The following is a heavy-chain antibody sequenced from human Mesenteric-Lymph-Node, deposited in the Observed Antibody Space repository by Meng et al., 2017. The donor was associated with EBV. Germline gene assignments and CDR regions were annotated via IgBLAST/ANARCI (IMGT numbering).Heavy chain of an antibody. CDR1: GFTFSDYY. J-gene: IGHJ4*02. Sequence: QVQLVEVGGGWVKPGGSLRLACAASGFTFSDYYMNWIRQAPGKGLEWLSYIDGSGRTIRYADSVKGRFTISRDNAKNSLYLRMDSLRDEDTAVYYCAVNIVGDGYFEHWGQGTLVTVSS. V-gene: IGHV3-11*01. CDR3: AVNIVGDGYFEH. D-gene: IGHD1-26*01. CDR2: IDGSGRTI.